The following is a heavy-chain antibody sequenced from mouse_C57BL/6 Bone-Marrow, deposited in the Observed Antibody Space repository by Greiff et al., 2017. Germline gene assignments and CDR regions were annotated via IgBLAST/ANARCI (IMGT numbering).Heavy chain of an antibody. CDR2: FNSDGGST. CDR3: AILSTASDGYVDV. Sequence: EVQLQESGGGLVQPGESLKLSCESNEYDFPSHDMSWVRKPQATRLELVAAFNSDGGSTYSQHTMERRFIISIDNTKKHLYLQMSSLRSEDTAVYYCAILSTASDGYVDVWGTGTTVTVSS. CDR1: EYDFPSHD. D-gene: IGHD1-2*01. J-gene: IGHJ1*03. V-gene: IGHV5-2*01.